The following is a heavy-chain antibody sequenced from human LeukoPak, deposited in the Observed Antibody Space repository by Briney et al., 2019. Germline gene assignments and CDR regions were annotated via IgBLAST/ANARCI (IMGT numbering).Heavy chain of an antibody. V-gene: IGHV1-18*01. CDR1: GGTLSSYA. J-gene: IGHJ6*02. D-gene: IGHD6-19*01. CDR3: AREYSSGWKNFGMDV. CDR2: ISAFNGDT. Sequence: GASVKVSCKASGGTLSSYAISWVRQAPGQGLEWMGWISAFNGDTNYAQKFQGRVTLTTDTSTGTVYMELRGLRSDDTAVYYCAREYSSGWKNFGMDVWGQGTTVTVSS.